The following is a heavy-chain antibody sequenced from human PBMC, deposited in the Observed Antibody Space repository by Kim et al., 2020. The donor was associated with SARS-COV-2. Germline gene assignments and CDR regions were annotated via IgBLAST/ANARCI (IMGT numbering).Heavy chain of an antibody. CDR2: ISGSGGST. Sequence: GGSLRLSCAASGFTFSSYAMSWVRQAPGKGLEWVSAISGSGGSTYYADSVKGRFTISRDNSKNTLYLQMNSLRAEDTAVYYCAKLRPRIQLWPPHFDYWGQGTLVTVSS. J-gene: IGHJ4*02. D-gene: IGHD5-18*01. V-gene: IGHV3-23*01. CDR1: GFTFSSYA. CDR3: AKLRPRIQLWPPHFDY.